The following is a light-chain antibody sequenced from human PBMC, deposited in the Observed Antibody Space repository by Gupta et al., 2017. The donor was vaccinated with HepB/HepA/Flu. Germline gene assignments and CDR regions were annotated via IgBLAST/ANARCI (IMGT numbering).Light chain of an antibody. J-gene: IGKJ4*01. CDR3: QQYDNLPRSLT. CDR1: QDISNR. V-gene: IGKV1-33*01. Sequence: DIQLTQFPSSLSASEGVRVTITCQASQDISNRLYWYQQRPGRAPKLLIYDASNLETGVPSRFSGSGSGTDFTFTISSLQPEDIATYYCQQYDNLPRSLTFGGGTKVEIK. CDR2: DAS.